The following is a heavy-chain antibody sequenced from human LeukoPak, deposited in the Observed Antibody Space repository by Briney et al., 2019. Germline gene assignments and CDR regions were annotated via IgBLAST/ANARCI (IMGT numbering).Heavy chain of an antibody. D-gene: IGHD2-2*01. J-gene: IGHJ4*02. V-gene: IGHV1-2*02. CDR3: ARANFLYCSSTTCLFDY. CDR1: GYTFTDYY. CDR2: INPNSGDT. Sequence: EASVKVSCKASGYTFTDYYLHWVRQAPGQGFEWTGWINPNSGDTNYAQKFQGRVTMTRDTSISTAHMEMSRLRSDDTAVYYCARANFLYCSSTTCLFDYWGQGTLVTVSS.